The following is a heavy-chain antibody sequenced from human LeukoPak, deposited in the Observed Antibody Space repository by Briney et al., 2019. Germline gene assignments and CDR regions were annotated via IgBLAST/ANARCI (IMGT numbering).Heavy chain of an antibody. CDR1: GFTFSSYS. CDR3: ARDHYYYGSGSYAAPFDY. V-gene: IGHV3-21*01. CDR2: ISSSSSYI. J-gene: IGHJ4*02. D-gene: IGHD3-10*01. Sequence: GGSLRLSCAASGFTFSSYSMNWVRQAPGKGLEWVSSISSSSSYIYYADSVKGRFTISRDNAKNSLYLQMNSLRAEDTAVYYCARDHYYYGSGSYAAPFDYWGQGTLVTVSS.